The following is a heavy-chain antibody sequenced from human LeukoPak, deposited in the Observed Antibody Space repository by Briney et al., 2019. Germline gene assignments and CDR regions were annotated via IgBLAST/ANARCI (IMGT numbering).Heavy chain of an antibody. CDR1: GDSVSSNSVA. Sequence: SQTLSLTCAISGDSVSSNSVAWNWFRQSPSRGLEWLGRTYYRSKWFNEYAFSVKSRLTIYPDTSNNQFSLVLNSVTPEDTAVYYCVRAAVVVLATMFDYWGQGTLVTVAS. J-gene: IGHJ4*02. D-gene: IGHD2-15*01. CDR3: VRAAVVVLATMFDY. V-gene: IGHV6-1*01. CDR2: TYYRSKWFN.